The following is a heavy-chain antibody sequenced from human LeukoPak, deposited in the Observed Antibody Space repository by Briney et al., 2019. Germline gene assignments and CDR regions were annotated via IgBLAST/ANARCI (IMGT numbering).Heavy chain of an antibody. V-gene: IGHV1-46*01. CDR2: INPSGGST. CDR1: GYSFADYY. Sequence: GASVKVSCKASGYSFADYYMHWVRQAPGQGLEWMGIINPSGGSTSYAQKFQGRVTMTRDMSTSTVYMELSSLRSEDTAVYYCARVESRYGYDDYWGQGTLVTVSS. J-gene: IGHJ4*02. CDR3: ARVESRYGYDDY. D-gene: IGHD5-12*01.